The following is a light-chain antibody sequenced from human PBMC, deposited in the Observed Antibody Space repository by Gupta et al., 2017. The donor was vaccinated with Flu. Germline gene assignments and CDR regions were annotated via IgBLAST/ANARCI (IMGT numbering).Light chain of an antibody. CDR3: LQHNSYPLI. V-gene: IGKV1-17*01. CDR1: QGVGKY. CDR2: AAS. Sequence: DIQMTQSPSSLSASVGDRVTIPCRASQGVGKYLGWYQQKPGKAPKVLIYAASNVQAGVTSRFSGSGSGTEFTLTISSLQPEDFATYYCLQHNSYPLIFGGGT. J-gene: IGKJ4*01.